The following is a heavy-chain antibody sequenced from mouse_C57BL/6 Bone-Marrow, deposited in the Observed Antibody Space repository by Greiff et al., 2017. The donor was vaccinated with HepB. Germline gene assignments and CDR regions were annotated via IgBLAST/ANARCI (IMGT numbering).Heavy chain of an antibody. D-gene: IGHD2-5*01. CDR1: GYTFTSYW. J-gene: IGHJ2*01. V-gene: IGHV1-74*01. CDR3: AIGGTPYYSNLDY. Sequence: LKQPGAELVKPGASVKVSCKASGYTFTSYWMHWVKQRPGQGLEWIGRIHPSDSDTNYNQKFKGKATLTVDKSSSTAYMQLSSLTSEDSAVYYCAIGGTPYYSNLDYWGQGTTLTVSS. CDR2: IHPSDSDT.